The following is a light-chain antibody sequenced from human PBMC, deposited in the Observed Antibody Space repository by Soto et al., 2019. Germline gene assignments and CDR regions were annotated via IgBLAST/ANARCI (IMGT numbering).Light chain of an antibody. V-gene: IGKV1-39*01. CDR2: ATS. CDR3: QQSYGTPRS. Sequence: DIQMTQSPSSLSASVGDRVTITCRATQNISSYLNWYQQKPGKAPKLLIYATSSLQSGVPSRFGGSGSGTDFTLTISSLQPEDFATYYCQQSYGTPRSFGQGTKLEIK. CDR1: QNISSY. J-gene: IGKJ1*01.